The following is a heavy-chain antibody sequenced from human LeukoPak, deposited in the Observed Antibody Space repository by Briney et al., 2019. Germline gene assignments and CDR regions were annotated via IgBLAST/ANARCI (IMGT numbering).Heavy chain of an antibody. CDR1: GFTFSDYA. D-gene: IGHD2-2*01. Sequence: GGSLSLSCAASGFTFSDYAMTWVRQAPGEGLEWVSVIGSDGATTHYADSVKGRFTISRDNSGNTLYLQMNSLRAEDTAVYYCARYLCTTSSCYRNFDCWGQGTLVTVSS. V-gene: IGHV3-23*01. J-gene: IGHJ4*02. CDR3: ARYLCTTSSCYRNFDC. CDR2: IGSDGATT.